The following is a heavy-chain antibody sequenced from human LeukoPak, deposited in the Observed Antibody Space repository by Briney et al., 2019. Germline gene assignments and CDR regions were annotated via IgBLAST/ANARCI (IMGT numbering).Heavy chain of an antibody. D-gene: IGHD4-17*01. CDR2: IYYSGST. J-gene: IGHJ5*02. Sequence: PSETLSLTCTVSGXSISSYYGSWIRQPPGKGLEWIGYIYYSGSTNYNPSLKSRVTISVDTSKNQFSLKLSSVTAADTAVYYCARSRYGVDWFDPWGQGTLVTVSS. CDR3: ARSRYGVDWFDP. CDR1: GXSISSYY. V-gene: IGHV4-59*01.